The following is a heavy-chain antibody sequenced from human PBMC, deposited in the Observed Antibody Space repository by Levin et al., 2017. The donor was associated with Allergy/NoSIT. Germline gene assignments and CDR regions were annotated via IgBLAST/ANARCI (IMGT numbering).Heavy chain of an antibody. D-gene: IGHD1-1*01. V-gene: IGHV4-39*01. Sequence: PSETLSLTCTVSGGSIRSSTYYWGWIRQPPGKGLEWIGTIYYSGTTYYNPSLKSRVTISVDTSKNQFSLNLSSVTAADTAVYYCTRGAAGTSMVFYYYYMDVWGKGTTVSVSS. CDR1: GGSIRSSTYY. CDR2: IYYSGTT. CDR3: TRGAAGTSMVFYYYYMDV. J-gene: IGHJ6*03.